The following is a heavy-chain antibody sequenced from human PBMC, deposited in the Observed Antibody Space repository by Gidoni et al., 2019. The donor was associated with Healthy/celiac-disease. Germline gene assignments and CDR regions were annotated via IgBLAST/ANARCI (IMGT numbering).Heavy chain of an antibody. CDR1: GFPFDYYT. D-gene: IGHD6-13*01. V-gene: IGHV3-43*01. CDR3: AKDASRYSSSWYGGEWFDP. CDR2: ISWDGGST. Sequence: EVQLVESGGVVVQRGGSLILSCAASGFPFDYYTMHWVRQAPGKGLEWVSLISWDGGSTYYADSVKGRFTISRDNSKNSLYLQMNSLRTEDTALYYCAKDASRYSSSWYGGEWFDPWGQGTLATVSS. J-gene: IGHJ5*02.